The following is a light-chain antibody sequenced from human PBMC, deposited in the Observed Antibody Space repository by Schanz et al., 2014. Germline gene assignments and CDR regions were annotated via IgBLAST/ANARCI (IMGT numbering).Light chain of an antibody. V-gene: IGLV1-44*01. J-gene: IGLJ2*01. CDR2: SNT. Sequence: QSVLTQPPSASGTPGQRVTISCSGGSSNIGRNTVNWYQYLPGTAPKLLIYSNTLRPSGVPDRFSNSKSGTSASLAISGLQSEDEADYYCSSYAGSISPVVFGGGTKLTV. CDR3: SSYAGSISPVV. CDR1: SSNIGRNT.